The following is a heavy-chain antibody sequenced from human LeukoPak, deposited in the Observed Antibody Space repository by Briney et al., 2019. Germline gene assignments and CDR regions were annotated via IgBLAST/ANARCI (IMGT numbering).Heavy chain of an antibody. CDR2: IASSGTTI. J-gene: IGHJ4*02. CDR3: ALLAVASDFDY. Sequence: PGGSLRLSCAASGFTFDYYWMNWVRQAPGKGLEWVSNIASSGTTIYYADSVRGRFSISRDNAKSSLYLQMNSLRVEDTAVYYCALLAVASDFDYWGQGALVTVSS. D-gene: IGHD6-19*01. CDR1: GFTFDYYW. V-gene: IGHV3-48*04.